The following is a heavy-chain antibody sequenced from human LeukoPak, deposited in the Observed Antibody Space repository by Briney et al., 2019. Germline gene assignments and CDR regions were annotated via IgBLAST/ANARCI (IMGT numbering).Heavy chain of an antibody. CDR3: AIYSDYEHTDY. CDR1: GASISGNNW. V-gene: IGHV4-4*02. CDR2: IYHSGST. D-gene: IGHD5-12*01. Sequence: PSGTPSLTCAVSGASISGNNWWSWVRQPPGKGLEWIGEIYHSGSTNYNPSLKSRVTISVDKSRNQFSLKLSSVTAADTAVYYCAIYSDYEHTDYWGQGTLVTVSS. J-gene: IGHJ4*02.